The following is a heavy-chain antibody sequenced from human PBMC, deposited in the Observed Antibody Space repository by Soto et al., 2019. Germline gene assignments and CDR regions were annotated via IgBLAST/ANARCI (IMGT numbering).Heavy chain of an antibody. V-gene: IGHV3-64D*06. CDR1: GFLFSSYA. Sequence: GGSLRLSCSVSGFLFSSYAMHWVRQAPGKGLEYVASISSEGASTYYADSVKGRFIISRDNSKNTLYLQMSSLRAEDTAVYYCVKDRYVDYWGQGILVTVS. CDR3: VKDRYVDY. CDR2: ISSEGAST. J-gene: IGHJ4*02.